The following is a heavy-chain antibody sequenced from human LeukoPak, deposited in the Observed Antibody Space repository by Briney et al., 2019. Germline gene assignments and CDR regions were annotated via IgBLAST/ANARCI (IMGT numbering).Heavy chain of an antibody. Sequence: SETLSLTCTVSGGSISSYYWSWIRQPPGKGLEWIGYVYYSGSTNYNPSLKSRVTISVDTSKNQFSLKLSSVTAADTAVYYCARWYYYDSSGYYRSGYFDYWGQGTLVTVSS. D-gene: IGHD3-22*01. CDR1: GGSISSYY. V-gene: IGHV4-59*08. CDR2: VYYSGST. J-gene: IGHJ4*02. CDR3: ARWYYYDSSGYYRSGYFDY.